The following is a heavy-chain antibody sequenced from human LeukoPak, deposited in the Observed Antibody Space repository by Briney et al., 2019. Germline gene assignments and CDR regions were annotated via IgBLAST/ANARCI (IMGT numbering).Heavy chain of an antibody. D-gene: IGHD1-26*01. CDR2: IRPDGSGQ. V-gene: IGHV3-7*01. CDR3: ARWSLGDY. J-gene: IGHJ4*02. Sequence: GGSLRLSCAASGFTFSSYPMHWVRQAPGKGLEWVANIRPDGSGQYYVDSVKGRFTISRDNAENSLYLQMNSLRVEDTAVYYCARWSLGDYWGQGTLVTVSS. CDR1: GFTFSSYP.